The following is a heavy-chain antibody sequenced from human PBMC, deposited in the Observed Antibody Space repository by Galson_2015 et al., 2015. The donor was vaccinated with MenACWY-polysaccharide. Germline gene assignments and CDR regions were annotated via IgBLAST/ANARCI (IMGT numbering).Heavy chain of an antibody. V-gene: IGHV1-8*01. CDR2: MNPNSGNT. D-gene: IGHD2-2*01. CDR1: GYTFTSSD. J-gene: IGHJ5*02. Sequence: SVKVSCKASGYTFTSSDINWVRQATGQGPEWMGWMNPNSGNTGYAQKFRGRVTMTRDTSISTAYMELSSLRSEDTAVYYCARAPTASGGHCTRATCFGWFDTWGQGSLVTVSS. CDR3: ARAPTASGGHCTRATCFGWFDT.